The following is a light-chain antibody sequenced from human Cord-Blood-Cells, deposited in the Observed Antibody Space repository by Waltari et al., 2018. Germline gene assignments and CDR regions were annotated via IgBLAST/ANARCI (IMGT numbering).Light chain of an antibody. CDR1: SSDVGGYNY. CDR2: DVS. CDR3: SSYTSSSTLVV. V-gene: IGLV2-14*01. Sequence: QSALTQPAAVSGSPGQSITISCTGTSSDVGGYNYVSWYQQHPGKAPKLMIYDVSNRPSGVSNLCSGSKSGNTDSLTISVLQAEDEADYYCSSYTSSSTLVVFGGGTKLTVL. J-gene: IGLJ2*01.